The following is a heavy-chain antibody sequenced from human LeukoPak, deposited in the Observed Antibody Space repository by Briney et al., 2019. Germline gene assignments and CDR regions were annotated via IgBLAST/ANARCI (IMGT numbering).Heavy chain of an antibody. J-gene: IGHJ4*02. Sequence: SETLSLTCTVSGGSISSYYWSWIREPPGKGLEWIGYIYYSGSTNYNPSLKSRVTISVDTSKNQFSLKLSSVTAEDTAVYYCARSFTARYDILTGYPFWGQGTLVTVSS. D-gene: IGHD3-9*01. V-gene: IGHV4-59*01. CDR2: IYYSGST. CDR3: ARSFTARYDILTGYPF. CDR1: GGSISSYY.